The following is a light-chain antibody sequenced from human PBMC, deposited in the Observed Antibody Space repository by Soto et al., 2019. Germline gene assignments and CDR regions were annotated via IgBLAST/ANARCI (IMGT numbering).Light chain of an antibody. J-gene: IGKJ4*01. Sequence: DVQMTHSPSSLSAFVGDRVTITCRASQGIAPYLAWFQQKPGKVPKLLIYATSTLESGFPSRFSGSGAGTDFTLTISSLQPEDVGTYYCQKYNSAPLTFGGGTKVEIK. CDR2: ATS. CDR1: QGIAPY. V-gene: IGKV1-27*01. CDR3: QKYNSAPLT.